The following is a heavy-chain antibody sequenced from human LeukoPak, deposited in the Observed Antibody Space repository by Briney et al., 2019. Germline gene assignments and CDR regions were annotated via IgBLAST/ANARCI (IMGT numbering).Heavy chain of an antibody. D-gene: IGHD1-7*01. Sequence: ASVKVSCKASGYTFSRYGITWVRQAPGQGLEWMGWITAYDGNTNFAQNFQARVTMTTDTSTNTAYMGLRSLRSDDTAVYYCARQSFIAGDNWNYVLNGDDALDIWGQGTMVTVSS. V-gene: IGHV1-18*01. CDR3: ARQSFIAGDNWNYVLNGDDALDI. CDR1: GYTFSRYG. J-gene: IGHJ3*02. CDR2: ITAYDGNT.